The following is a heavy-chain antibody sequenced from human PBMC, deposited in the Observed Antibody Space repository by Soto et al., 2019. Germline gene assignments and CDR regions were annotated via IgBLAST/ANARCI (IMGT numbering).Heavy chain of an antibody. V-gene: IGHV3-23*01. CDR3: AKGSFGFDY. D-gene: IGHD3-10*01. CDR1: GVTFTSYA. Sequence: GGSLRLSCAASGVTFTSYAMTWVRQVPGEGLQWVSSISKSGDSTYYADSVKGRFTTSRDDSKNTLYLQMNSLRAEDTAIYYCAKGSFGFDYWGQGTLVTVSS. CDR2: ISKSGDST. J-gene: IGHJ4*02.